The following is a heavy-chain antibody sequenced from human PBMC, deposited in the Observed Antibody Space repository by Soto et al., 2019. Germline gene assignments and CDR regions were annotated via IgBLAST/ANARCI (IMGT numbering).Heavy chain of an antibody. CDR3: ARNRDGFINRPYWFFDP. J-gene: IGHJ2*01. CDR1: GYSFITYT. Sequence: ASVKVSCKASGYSFITYTMHWVRQAPGQRLEWMGWINGGNGYTRSAQTFQGRVTFTRDTSANTAYMELSSLRSEDTAVYYCARNRDGFINRPYWFFDPWGRGTLVTVSS. CDR2: INGGNGYT. V-gene: IGHV1-3*01. D-gene: IGHD5-12*01.